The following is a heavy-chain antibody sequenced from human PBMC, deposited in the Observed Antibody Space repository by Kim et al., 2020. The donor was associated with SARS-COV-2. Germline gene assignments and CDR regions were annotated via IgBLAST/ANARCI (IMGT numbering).Heavy chain of an antibody. V-gene: IGHV3-33*08. CDR3: ARNPGVLAYDSSGYYDPDDAFDI. CDR1: GFTFSSYG. Sequence: GGSLRLSCAASGFTFSSYGMHWVRQAPGKGLEWVAVIWYDGSNKYYADSVKGRFTISRDNSKNTLYLQMNSLRAEDTAVYYCARNPGVLAYDSSGYYDPDDAFDIWGQGTMVTVSS. J-gene: IGHJ3*02. CDR2: IWYDGSNK. D-gene: IGHD3-22*01.